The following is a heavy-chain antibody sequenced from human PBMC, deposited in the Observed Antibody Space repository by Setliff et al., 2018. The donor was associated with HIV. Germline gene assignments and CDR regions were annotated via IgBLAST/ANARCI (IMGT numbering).Heavy chain of an antibody. V-gene: IGHV4-4*08. D-gene: IGHD1-26*01. J-gene: IGHJ4*02. Sequence: PSETLSLTCTVSGGPISSHYWSWVRQPPGKGLEWIGRIYTSGSTNYNPSLKSRVTISVDTSKNQFSLKLSSVTAADTAVYYCARGGSGSPFDYWGQGTLVTVSS. CDR3: ARGGSGSPFDY. CDR1: GGPISSHY. CDR2: IYTSGST.